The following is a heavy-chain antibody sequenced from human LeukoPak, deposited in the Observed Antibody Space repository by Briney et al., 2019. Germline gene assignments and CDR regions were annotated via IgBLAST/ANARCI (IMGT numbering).Heavy chain of an antibody. CDR2: ISSSSSYI. CDR1: GFTFSSYS. V-gene: IGHV3-21*01. J-gene: IGHJ6*02. Sequence: GGSLRLSCAASGFTFSSYSMNWVRQAPGKGLEWVSSISSSSSYIYYADSVKGRFTISRDNAKNSLYLQMNSLRVEDTAVYYCARDLISAVAGELYYYYGMDVWGQGTTVTVSS. D-gene: IGHD6-19*01. CDR3: ARDLISAVAGELYYYYGMDV.